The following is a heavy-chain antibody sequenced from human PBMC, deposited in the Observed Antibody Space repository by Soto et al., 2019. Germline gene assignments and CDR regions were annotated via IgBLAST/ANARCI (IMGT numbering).Heavy chain of an antibody. V-gene: IGHV1-2*02. J-gene: IGHJ6*02. CDR1: GYTFTGYY. Sequence: ASVKVSCKASGYTFTGYYMHWVRQAPGQGLEWMGWINPNSGGTNYAQKFQGRVTMTRDTSISTAYMELSRLRSDDTAVYYCARDLVVLAASYYYYYGMDVCGQGITVTVSS. CDR3: ARDLVVLAASYYYYYGMDV. CDR2: INPNSGGT. D-gene: IGHD2-2*01.